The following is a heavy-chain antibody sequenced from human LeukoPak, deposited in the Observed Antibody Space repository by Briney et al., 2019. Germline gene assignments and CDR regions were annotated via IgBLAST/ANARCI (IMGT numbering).Heavy chain of an antibody. V-gene: IGHV1-46*01. J-gene: IGHJ3*02. CDR3: ARRPPYYDILTGLDAFDI. CDR1: GYTFTSYY. CDR2: INPSGGST. D-gene: IGHD3-9*01. Sequence: ASVKVSCKASGYTFTSYYMHWVRQAPGQRLEWMGIINPSGGSTSYAQKFQGRVTMTRDTSTSTVYMELSSLRSEDTAVYYCARRPPYYDILTGLDAFDIWGQGTMVTVSS.